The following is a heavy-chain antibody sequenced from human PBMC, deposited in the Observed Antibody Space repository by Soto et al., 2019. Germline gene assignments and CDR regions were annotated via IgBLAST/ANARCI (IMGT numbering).Heavy chain of an antibody. V-gene: IGHV4-39*01. CDR1: GGSISSSSYY. D-gene: IGHD3-3*01. CDR2: IYYSGST. CDR3: ARLPLYDFWSGYYYMDV. J-gene: IGHJ6*03. Sequence: SETLSLTCTVSGGSISSSSYYWGWIRQPPGKGLEWIGSIYYSGSTCYNPSLKSRVTISVDTSKNQFSLKLSSVTAADTAVYYCARLPLYDFWSGYYYMDVWGKGTTVTVSS.